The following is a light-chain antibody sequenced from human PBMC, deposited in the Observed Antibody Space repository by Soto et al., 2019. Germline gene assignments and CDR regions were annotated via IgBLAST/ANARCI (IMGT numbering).Light chain of an antibody. CDR3: QQSFSIPIT. J-gene: IGKJ5*01. CDR1: QSITSY. CDR2: AAA. Sequence: DVPMTHSPSSLSASVGDRVTITCRASQSITSYLNWYQQKPGKAPKLLIYAAASLQSGVPSRFSGSGSGTEFTLTISSLQPEDSATYYCQQSFSIPITFGQGTRLEIK. V-gene: IGKV1-39*01.